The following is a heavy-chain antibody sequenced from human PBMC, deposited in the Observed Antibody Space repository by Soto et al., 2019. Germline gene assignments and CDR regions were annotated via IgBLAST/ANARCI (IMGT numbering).Heavy chain of an antibody. CDR2: IYYSGST. Sequence: QVQLQESGPGLVKPSQTLSLTCTVSGGSISSGGYYWSWIRQHPGKGLEWIGYIYYSGSTYYNPSLRSRVPMSLDTSKNQFYLKLSSVTAADTAVYYCARESLKHYYDSSGYPWGQGTLVTVSS. CDR1: GGSISSGGYY. D-gene: IGHD3-22*01. CDR3: ARESLKHYYDSSGYP. J-gene: IGHJ5*02. V-gene: IGHV4-31*03.